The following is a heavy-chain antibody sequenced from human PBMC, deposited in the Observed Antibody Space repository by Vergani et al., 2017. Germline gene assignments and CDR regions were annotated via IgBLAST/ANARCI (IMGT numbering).Heavy chain of an antibody. CDR2: IFYSGST. J-gene: IGHJ3*02. D-gene: IGHD5-18*01. V-gene: IGHV4-39*01. CDR3: ARFQYSLLAFDI. CDR1: GGSISGTSYY. Sequence: QLQLQGSGPGLVKPSETLSLTCTVSGGSISGTSYYWGWIRQPPGKGLEWIGSIFYSGSTYYNPSLKSRVTISVDTSKNQFSLKLNSVTAADTAVYYCARFQYSLLAFDIWGQGTMVTVSS.